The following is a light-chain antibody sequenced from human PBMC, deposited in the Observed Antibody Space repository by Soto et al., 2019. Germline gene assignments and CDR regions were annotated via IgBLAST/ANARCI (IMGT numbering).Light chain of an antibody. Sequence: ETVMTQSPATLSVSPGERATLSCRASRTVSINLAWYQQKPGQAPRLLIYGASTRATGVPARFSGSGSGTDFTLTISRLQSEDFALYYCQHYNNWPPITFGQGTRLDLK. V-gene: IGKV3-15*01. J-gene: IGKJ5*01. CDR1: RTVSIN. CDR2: GAS. CDR3: QHYNNWPPIT.